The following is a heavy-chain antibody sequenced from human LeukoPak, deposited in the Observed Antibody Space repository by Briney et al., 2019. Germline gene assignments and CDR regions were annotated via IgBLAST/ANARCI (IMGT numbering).Heavy chain of an antibody. J-gene: IGHJ4*02. CDR1: GGSISSSNW. D-gene: IGHD5-18*01. Sequence: SGTLSLTCAVSGGSISSSNWWSWVRQPPGKGLEWIGEIYHSGSTNYNPSLKSRVTISLDKSKNQFSLKLSSVTAADTAVYYCARGAVGYSYGSLWYWGQGTLVTVSS. CDR2: IYHSGST. CDR3: ARGAVGYSYGSLWY. V-gene: IGHV4-4*02.